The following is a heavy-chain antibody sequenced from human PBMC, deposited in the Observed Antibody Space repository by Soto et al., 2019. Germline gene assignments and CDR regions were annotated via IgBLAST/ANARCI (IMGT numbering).Heavy chain of an antibody. Sequence: NPSETLSLTCTVSGGSISSGDYHWSWIRQPPGKGLEWIGYIYYSGSTYYNPSLKSRVTISVDTSKNQFSLKLSSVTAADTAVYYCARDTPVEWELRGTYGMDVWGQGTTVTVSS. D-gene: IGHD1-26*01. CDR1: GGSISSGDYH. V-gene: IGHV4-30-4*01. CDR3: ARDTPVEWELRGTYGMDV. CDR2: IYYSGST. J-gene: IGHJ6*02.